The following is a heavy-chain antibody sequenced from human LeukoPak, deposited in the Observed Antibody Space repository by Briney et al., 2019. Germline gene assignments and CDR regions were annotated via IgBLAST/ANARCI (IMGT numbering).Heavy chain of an antibody. V-gene: IGHV4-30-4*01. CDR2: IYYSGST. Sequence: PLQTLSLTCTVSGGSISSGDYYWSWIRQPPGKGLEWIGYIYYSGSTYYNPSLKSRVTISVDTSKNQFSLRLSSVTAADTAVYYCASHGDPGYFQHWGQGTLVTVSS. CDR1: GGSISSGDYY. D-gene: IGHD4-17*01. J-gene: IGHJ1*01. CDR3: ASHGDPGYFQH.